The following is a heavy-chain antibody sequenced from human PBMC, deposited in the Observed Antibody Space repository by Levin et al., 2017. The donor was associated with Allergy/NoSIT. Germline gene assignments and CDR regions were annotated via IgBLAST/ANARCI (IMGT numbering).Heavy chain of an antibody. Sequence: PGGSLRLSCAASGFTFSSYSMNWVRQAPGKGLEWVSYISSSSSTIYYADSVKGRFTISRDNAKNSLYLQMNSLRDEDTAVYYCATEGRITMVQGAYQHWGQGTLVTVSS. D-gene: IGHD3-10*01. V-gene: IGHV3-48*02. CDR3: ATEGRITMVQGAYQH. J-gene: IGHJ1*01. CDR1: GFTFSSYS. CDR2: ISSSSSTI.